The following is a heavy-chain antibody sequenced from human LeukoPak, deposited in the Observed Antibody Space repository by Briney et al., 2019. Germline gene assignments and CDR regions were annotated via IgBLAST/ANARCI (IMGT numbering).Heavy chain of an antibody. CDR2: IYHSGNT. V-gene: IGHV4-31*03. Sequence: PSETLSLTCTVSGGSINSGGYFWSWIRQHPGKGLEWVGHIYHSGNTYYNPSLKSRVTMSVDTSKNQFSLKLASVTAADTAVYYCGRVYGDYLPFYFDYGGRGTLATVSS. CDR1: GGSINSGGYF. D-gene: IGHD4-17*01. J-gene: IGHJ4*02. CDR3: GRVYGDYLPFYFDY.